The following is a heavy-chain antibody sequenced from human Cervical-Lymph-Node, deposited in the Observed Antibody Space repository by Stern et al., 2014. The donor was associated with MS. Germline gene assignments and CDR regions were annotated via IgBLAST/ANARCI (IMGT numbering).Heavy chain of an antibody. CDR1: GGTFGGYA. J-gene: IGHJ1*01. Sequence: QVQLVQSGAEVKQPGSSVKVSCKASGGTFGGYAVSWVRQAPQQGLEWMGGIVPMFGTANYAQKFQDRATMTADASTNTAYMELSSLTSEDTAMYYCTRDEGHAEYYQHWGQGTLITVSS. V-gene: IGHV1-69*01. CDR2: IVPMFGTA. CDR3: TRDEGHAEYYQH.